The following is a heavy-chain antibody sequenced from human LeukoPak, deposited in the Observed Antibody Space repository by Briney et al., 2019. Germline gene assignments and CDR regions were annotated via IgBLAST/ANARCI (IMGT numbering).Heavy chain of an antibody. Sequence: GGSLRLSCAASGFTFSDYYMTWIRQAPGKGLEWVSYISSSGSPIYYADSVKGRFTISRDNAKNSLYLQMNSLGAEDTAVYYCARGYDSSGYNWFDPWGQGTLVTASS. CDR3: ARGYDSSGYNWFDP. J-gene: IGHJ5*02. CDR2: ISSSGSPI. CDR1: GFTFSDYY. V-gene: IGHV3-11*01. D-gene: IGHD3-22*01.